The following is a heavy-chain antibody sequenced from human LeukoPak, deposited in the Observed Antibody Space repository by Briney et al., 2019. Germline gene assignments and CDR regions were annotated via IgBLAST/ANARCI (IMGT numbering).Heavy chain of an antibody. CDR1: GGSITSAGYS. J-gene: IGHJ4*02. D-gene: IGHD2-2*01. V-gene: IGHV4-61*02. CDR2: IYRSGST. CDR3: ARGYCTSTSCSENRYYFDS. Sequence: SETLSLTCTVSGGSITSAGYSWGWIRQPAGKGLEWIGRIYRSGSTNSNPSHKSRVTISVDASKNQFSLKLSSVTAADTAVYYCARGYCTSTSCSENRYYFDSWGQGALVTVSS.